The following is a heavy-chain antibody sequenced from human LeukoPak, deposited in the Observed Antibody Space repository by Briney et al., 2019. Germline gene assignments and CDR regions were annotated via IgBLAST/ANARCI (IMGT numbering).Heavy chain of an antibody. CDR1: GYTFTTYW. V-gene: IGHV5-51*01. J-gene: IGHJ4*02. Sequence: GESLKISCKGSGYTFTTYWIVWVRQMPGKGLEWMGVIYPGDSDTRYSPSFQGQVTISADKSISTAYLQWSSLKASDTAMYYCARSKGSIFGVVIQDYWGQGTLVTVSS. CDR3: ARSKGSIFGVVIQDY. CDR2: IYPGDSDT. D-gene: IGHD3-3*01.